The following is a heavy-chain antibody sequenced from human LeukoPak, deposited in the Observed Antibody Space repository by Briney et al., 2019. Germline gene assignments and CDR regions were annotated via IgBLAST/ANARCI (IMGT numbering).Heavy chain of an antibody. CDR3: ARDRRRYCSGGSCYSGYYYYMDV. V-gene: IGHV4-59*01. D-gene: IGHD2-15*01. CDR1: GGSISSYY. CDR2: IYYSGST. J-gene: IGHJ6*03. Sequence: SETLSLTCTVSGGSISSYYWSWIRQPPGKGLEWIGDIYYSGSTNYNPSPKSRVTISVDTSKNQFSLKLSSVTAADTAVYYCARDRRRYCSGGSCYSGYYYYMDVWGKGTTVTVSS.